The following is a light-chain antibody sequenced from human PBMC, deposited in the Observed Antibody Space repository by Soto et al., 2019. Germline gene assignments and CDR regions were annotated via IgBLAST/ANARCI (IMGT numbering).Light chain of an antibody. Sequence: EIVMTQSPATLSVSPGERGTLSCRASQSVSTNLAWYQQKPGQARRLLXYAASTRVTGIPARFSGSGSGTEFTLTISSLQYEDFAIYYCQHYSSWHPITFGQGTRLEIK. CDR2: AAS. V-gene: IGKV3-15*01. CDR1: QSVSTN. J-gene: IGKJ5*01. CDR3: QHYSSWHPIT.